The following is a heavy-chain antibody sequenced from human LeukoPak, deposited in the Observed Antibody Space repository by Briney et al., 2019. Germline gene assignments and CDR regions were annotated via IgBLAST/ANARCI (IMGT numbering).Heavy chain of an antibody. Sequence: GSLRLSCAASGFIFSSYTMNWVRQAPGKGLEWVSSISSSSSYIYFVDSVKGRFTISRDNAKNSLYLQMNSLRAEDTAVYYCARGALGMSGRIVDAFDIWGQGTRVTVSS. V-gene: IGHV3-21*01. CDR1: GFIFSSYT. CDR3: ARGALGMSGRIVDAFDI. J-gene: IGHJ3*02. CDR2: ISSSSSYI. D-gene: IGHD1-14*01.